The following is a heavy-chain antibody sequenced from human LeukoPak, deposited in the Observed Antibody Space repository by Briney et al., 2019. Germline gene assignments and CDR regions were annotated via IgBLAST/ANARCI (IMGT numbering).Heavy chain of an antibody. CDR2: INHSGST. CDR1: GGSISTSNYY. V-gene: IGHV4-39*07. CDR3: ARDPGYYYGSGSYNDY. D-gene: IGHD3-10*01. J-gene: IGHJ4*02. Sequence: SETLSLTCTVSGGSISTSNYYWGWIRQPPGKGLEWVGEINHSGSTNYNPSLKSRVTISVDTSKNQFSLKLSSVTAADTAVYYCARDPGYYYGSGSYNDYWGQGTLVTVSS.